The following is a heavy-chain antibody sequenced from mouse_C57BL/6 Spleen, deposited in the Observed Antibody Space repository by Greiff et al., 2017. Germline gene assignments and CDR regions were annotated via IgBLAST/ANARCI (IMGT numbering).Heavy chain of an antibody. CDR1: GYTFTSYT. J-gene: IGHJ4*01. V-gene: IGHV1-4*01. D-gene: IGHD1-1*01. CDR2: INPSSGYT. Sequence: VQLQQSGAELARPGASVKMSCKASGYTFTSYTMHWVKQRPGQGLEWIGYINPSSGYTKYNQKFKDKATLTADKSSSSAYMQLSSLTSEDSAVYYCARSDYGSKAMDYWGQGTSVTVSS. CDR3: ARSDYGSKAMDY.